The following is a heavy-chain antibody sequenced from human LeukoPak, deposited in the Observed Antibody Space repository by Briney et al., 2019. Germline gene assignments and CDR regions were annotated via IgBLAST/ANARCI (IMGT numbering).Heavy chain of an antibody. CDR2: INHSGST. V-gene: IGHV4-34*01. CDR1: GGSFSGYY. Sequence: SETLSLTCAVYGGSFSGYYWSWIRQPPGKGLEWIGEINHSGSTNYNPSLKSRVTISVDTSKNQFSLELSSVTAADTAVYYCARGGYSGDYYYYGMDVWGQGTTVTVSS. CDR3: ARGGYSGDYYYYGMDV. D-gene: IGHD6-13*01. J-gene: IGHJ6*02.